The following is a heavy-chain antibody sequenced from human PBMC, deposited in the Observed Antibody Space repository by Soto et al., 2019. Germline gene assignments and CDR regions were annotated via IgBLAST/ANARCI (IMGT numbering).Heavy chain of an antibody. D-gene: IGHD3-10*01. V-gene: IGHV4-59*08. CDR1: SVSINSFTNHY. J-gene: IGHJ6*02. CDR2: ISKSGFT. CDR3: ATQGFGKLHGLVDV. Sequence: QAQLQTSGPGLVKPSETLSLTCTVSSVSINSFTNHYCSWIRQPPGKGLEWVGYISKSGFTRYNPSLRCRVTLSVDTSKNQFSLKLSSVTAADTALYFCATQGFGKLHGLVDVWCQGTTVTVSS.